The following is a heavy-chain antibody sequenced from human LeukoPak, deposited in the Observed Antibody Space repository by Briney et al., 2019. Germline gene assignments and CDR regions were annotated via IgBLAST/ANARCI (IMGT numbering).Heavy chain of an antibody. D-gene: IGHD4-23*01. J-gene: IGHJ4*02. V-gene: IGHV3-48*02. Sequence: GGSLRLSCAASEFAFSTYNMNWVRQAPGKGLEWVSYISTGSSTTYYADSVKGRFTISRDNVENSLYLQMNSLRDEDTAVYYCARVAAGYSVDYFDYWAREPWSPSPQ. CDR3: ARVAAGYSVDYFDY. CDR1: EFAFSTYN. CDR2: ISTGSSTT.